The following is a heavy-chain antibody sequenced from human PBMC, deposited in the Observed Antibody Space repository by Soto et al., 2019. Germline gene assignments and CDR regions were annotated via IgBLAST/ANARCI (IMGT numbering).Heavy chain of an antibody. CDR1: GGSISNYY. J-gene: IGHJ4*02. Sequence: SETLSLTCTVSGGSISNYYCNWIRQPAGKGLEWIGRIDTSGSTNYNPSLKSRVTMSVDTSKQAFSLKLSSVTAADTALYYCARGGQDFWSGPFDYWGRGALVTVSS. CDR2: IDTSGST. CDR3: ARGGQDFWSGPFDY. V-gene: IGHV4-4*07. D-gene: IGHD3-3*01.